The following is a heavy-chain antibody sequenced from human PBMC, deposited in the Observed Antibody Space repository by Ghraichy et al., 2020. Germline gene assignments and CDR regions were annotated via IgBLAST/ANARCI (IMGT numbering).Heavy chain of an antibody. CDR1: GFTFSSYS. Sequence: GESLNISCVASGFTFSSYSMHWVRQAPGEGLEWVAGISYDGGNIYYGDSVQGRFTISRDNSKNTVYLQMNSLRAEDTAVYYCARGYGDYGLSNWFDPWGQGTLVTVSS. D-gene: IGHD4-17*01. CDR3: ARGYGDYGLSNWFDP. V-gene: IGHV3-30-3*01. J-gene: IGHJ5*02. CDR2: ISYDGGNI.